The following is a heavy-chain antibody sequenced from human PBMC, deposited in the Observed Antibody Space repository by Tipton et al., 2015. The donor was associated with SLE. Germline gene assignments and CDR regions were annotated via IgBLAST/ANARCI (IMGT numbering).Heavy chain of an antibody. CDR3: AKDSSEAGTAYFDY. CDR2: ISGSGGST. Sequence: SLRLSCAASGFTFSSYAMSWARQAPGKGLEWVSVISGSGGSTYYADSVKGRFTISRDNSKNTLYLQMNSLRAEDTAVYYCAKDSSEAGTAYFDYWGQGTLVTVSS. CDR1: GFTFSSYA. V-gene: IGHV3-23*01. J-gene: IGHJ4*02. D-gene: IGHD6-19*01.